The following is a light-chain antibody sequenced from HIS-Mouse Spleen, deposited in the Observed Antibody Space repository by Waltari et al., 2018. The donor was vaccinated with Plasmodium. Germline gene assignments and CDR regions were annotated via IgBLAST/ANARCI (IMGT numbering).Light chain of an antibody. Sequence: SYELTQPPSVSVSPGQTARITCSGDALPKKYAYWYQQKSGQAPVLVIYEDSKRPSGIPERFSGSSSGTMATFTISGAQVEDEADYYCYSTDSSGNHRVFGRGTKLTVL. J-gene: IGLJ3*02. V-gene: IGLV3-10*01. CDR2: EDS. CDR1: ALPKKY. CDR3: YSTDSSGNHRV.